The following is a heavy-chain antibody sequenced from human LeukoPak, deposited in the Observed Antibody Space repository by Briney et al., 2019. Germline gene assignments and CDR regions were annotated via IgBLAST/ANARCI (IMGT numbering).Heavy chain of an antibody. J-gene: IGHJ5*02. V-gene: IGHV3-21*01. CDR2: ISSSSSYI. D-gene: IGHD3-3*01. CDR3: ARVLREWLLFGWFDP. CDR1: VFTFSSYS. Sequence: GGSLRLSCAASVFTFSSYSMNWVRQAPGKGLEWVSSISSSSSYIYYADSVKGRFTISRDNAKNSLYLQMNSLRAEDTAVYYCARVLREWLLFGWFDPWGQGTLVTVSS.